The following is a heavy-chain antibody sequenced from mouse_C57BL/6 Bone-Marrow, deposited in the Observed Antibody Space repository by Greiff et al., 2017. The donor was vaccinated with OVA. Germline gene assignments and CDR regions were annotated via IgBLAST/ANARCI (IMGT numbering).Heavy chain of an antibody. CDR3: ARRKKRRYAMDY. J-gene: IGHJ4*01. CDR2: IDPNSGGT. CDR1: GYTFTSYW. V-gene: IGHV1-72*01. Sequence: QVQLQQPGAELVKPGASVKLSCKASGYTFTSYWMHWVKQRPGRGLEWIGRIDPNSGGTKYHEKFKSKATLTVDKPSSSAYMQLSSLTTEKSAVYDCARRKKRRYAMDYWGQGTSVTVSS.